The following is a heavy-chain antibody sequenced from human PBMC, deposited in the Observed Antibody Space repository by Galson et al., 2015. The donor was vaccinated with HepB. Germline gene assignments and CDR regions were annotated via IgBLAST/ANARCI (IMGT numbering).Heavy chain of an antibody. CDR1: GFTFSSYG. Sequence: SLRLSCAASGFTFSSYGMHWVRQAPGKGLEWVAVISYDGSNKYYADSVKGRFTISRDNSKNTLYLQMNSLRAEDTAVYYCAKEHTPLRKAAAGDGMDVWGQGTTVTVSS. J-gene: IGHJ6*02. CDR2: ISYDGSNK. V-gene: IGHV3-30*18. D-gene: IGHD6-13*01. CDR3: AKEHTPLRKAAAGDGMDV.